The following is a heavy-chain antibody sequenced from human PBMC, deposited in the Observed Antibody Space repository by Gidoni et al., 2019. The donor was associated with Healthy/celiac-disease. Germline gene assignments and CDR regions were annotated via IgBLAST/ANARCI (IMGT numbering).Heavy chain of an antibody. CDR1: GFTFSSYG. J-gene: IGHJ6*02. V-gene: IGHV3-30*18. CDR2: ISYDGSNK. CDR3: AKARDPRVEYYYYGMDV. Sequence: QVQLVEAGGGVVQPGRSLRLSCAASGFTFSSYGMHWVRQAPGKGLEWVAVISYDGSNKYYADSVKGRFTISRDNSKNTLYLQMNSLRAEDTAVYYCAKARDPRVEYYYYGMDVWGQGTTVTVSS. D-gene: IGHD2-15*01.